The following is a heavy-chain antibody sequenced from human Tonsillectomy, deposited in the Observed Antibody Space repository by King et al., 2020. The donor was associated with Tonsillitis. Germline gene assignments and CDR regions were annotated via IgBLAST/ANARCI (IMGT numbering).Heavy chain of an antibody. CDR3: AKVITSTRLRRDAFDI. J-gene: IGHJ3*02. CDR1: GFTFDSYA. Sequence: VQLVESGGGLVQPGRSQRLSCAASGFTFDSYAMHWVRQAPGKGLEWVSVISWNSGNIGDADTVKGRFTISSDNAKKSLYLQMKSLGVEDTALYYCAKVITSTRLRRDAFDIWGQGTMVTVSS. V-gene: IGHV3-9*01. D-gene: IGHD3-16*01. CDR2: ISWNSGNI.